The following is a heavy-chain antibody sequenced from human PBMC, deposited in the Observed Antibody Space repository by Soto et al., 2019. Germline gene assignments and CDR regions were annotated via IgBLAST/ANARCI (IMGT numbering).Heavy chain of an antibody. Sequence: SQTLSLTCAVYGGSFSDYYWSWLRWPPGRGREWIGQIHHSGSTNYNPSLTSRVPRSVDTSHYQVSLKLCSVTAADTAGDYCAGLPPYSSSSDLRDYSRTGSLGTIAS. D-gene: IGHD6-6*01. V-gene: IGHV4-34*01. J-gene: IGHJ4*02. CDR1: GGSFSDYY. CDR3: AGLPPYSSSSDLRDY. CDR2: IHHSGST.